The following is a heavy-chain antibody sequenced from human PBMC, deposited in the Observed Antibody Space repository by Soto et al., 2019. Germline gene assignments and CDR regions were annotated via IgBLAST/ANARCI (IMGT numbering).Heavy chain of an antibody. CDR1: GFSLSTSGMC. V-gene: IGHV2-70*11. CDR2: IDWDDDK. CDR3: ARISNYGDCFDY. J-gene: IGHJ4*02. D-gene: IGHD4-17*01. Sequence: SGPTLVNPTQTLTLTCTFSGFSLSTSGMCVSWIRQPPGKALEWLARIDWDDDKYYSTSLKTRLTISKDTSKNQVVLTMTNMDPVDTATYYCARISNYGDCFDYWGQGTLVTVSS.